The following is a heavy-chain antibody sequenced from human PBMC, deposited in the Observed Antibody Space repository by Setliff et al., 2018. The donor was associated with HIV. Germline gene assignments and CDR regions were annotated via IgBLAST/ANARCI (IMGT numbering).Heavy chain of an antibody. CDR1: GGSISSGSYY. CDR2: IYTSGST. J-gene: IGHJ2*01. V-gene: IGHV4-61*09. CDR3: ARGLSSGWFGYWYFDL. D-gene: IGHD6-19*01. Sequence: SETLSLTCTVSGGSISSGSYYWSWIRQPAGKGLEWIGHIYTSGSTNYNPSLKSRVTISVDTSKNQFSLKLSSVTAADTAVYYCARGLSSGWFGYWYFDLWGRGTLVTVSS.